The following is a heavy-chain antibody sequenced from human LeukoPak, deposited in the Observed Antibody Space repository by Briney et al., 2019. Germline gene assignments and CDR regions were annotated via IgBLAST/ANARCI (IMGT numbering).Heavy chain of an antibody. Sequence: HPGGSLRLSCAASGFTFSSYGMSWVRQAPGKGLEWVSTISGTTGSSYYADSVKGRFTISRDNSKNTLYLQMSSLRAEDTAVHYCAKGDSYGYPWYFDYWGQGTLVTVSS. CDR3: AKGDSYGYPWYFDY. CDR2: ISGTTGSS. CDR1: GFTFSSYG. J-gene: IGHJ4*02. V-gene: IGHV3-23*01. D-gene: IGHD5-18*01.